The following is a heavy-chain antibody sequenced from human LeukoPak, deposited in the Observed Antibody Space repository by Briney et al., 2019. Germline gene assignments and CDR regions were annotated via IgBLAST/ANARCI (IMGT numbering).Heavy chain of an antibody. CDR1: GGSFSGYY. V-gene: IGHV4-34*01. CDR3: ARDYCSGGSCYFNNWFDP. D-gene: IGHD2-15*01. Sequence: SETLSLTCAVYGGSFSGYYWSWIRQPPGKGLEWIGEINHSGSTNYNPSLKSRVTISVDTSKNQFSLKLSSVTAADTAVYYCARDYCSGGSCYFNNWFDPWGQGTLVTVSS. J-gene: IGHJ5*02. CDR2: INHSGST.